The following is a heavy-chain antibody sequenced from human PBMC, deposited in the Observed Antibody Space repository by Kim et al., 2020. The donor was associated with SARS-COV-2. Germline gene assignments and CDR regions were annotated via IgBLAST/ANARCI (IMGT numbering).Heavy chain of an antibody. J-gene: IGHJ6*02. CDR1: GGSISSYY. D-gene: IGHD3-10*01. V-gene: IGHV4-59*01. Sequence: SETLSLTCTVSGGSISSYYWSWIRQPPGKGLEWIGYIYYSGSTNYNPSLKSRVTISVDTSKNQFSLKLSSVTAADTAVYYCARDIRITMVRGRDYYYGMDVWGQGTTVTVSS. CDR3: ARDIRITMVRGRDYYYGMDV. CDR2: IYYSGST.